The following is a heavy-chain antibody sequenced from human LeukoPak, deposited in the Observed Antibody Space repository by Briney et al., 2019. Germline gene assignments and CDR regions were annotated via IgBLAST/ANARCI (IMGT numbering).Heavy chain of an antibody. CDR1: GFTFSRHW. Sequence: GGSLRLSCAASGFTFSRHWMTWVRQGPGKGLEWVANIKHDGSEKNYVDSVKGRFTISRDNAKNSLYLQMNSLRAEDTAVYYCATPLDYYDRSDSHQGGDWGQGTLVTVSS. CDR2: IKHDGSEK. D-gene: IGHD3-22*01. J-gene: IGHJ4*02. V-gene: IGHV3-7*03. CDR3: ATPLDYYDRSDSHQGGD.